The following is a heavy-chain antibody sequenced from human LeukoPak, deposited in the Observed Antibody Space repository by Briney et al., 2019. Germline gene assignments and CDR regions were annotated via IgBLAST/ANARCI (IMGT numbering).Heavy chain of an antibody. V-gene: IGHV3-30*18. D-gene: IGHD5-24*01. CDR3: AKDDVEMATILDY. CDR1: GFTFSSYG. J-gene: IGHJ4*02. Sequence: GGSLRLSCAASGFTFSSYGMHWVRQAPGKGLEWVAVISYDGSNKYYADSVKGRFTISRDNSKNTLYLQMYSLRAEDTAVYYCAKDDVEMATILDYWGQGTLVTVSS. CDR2: ISYDGSNK.